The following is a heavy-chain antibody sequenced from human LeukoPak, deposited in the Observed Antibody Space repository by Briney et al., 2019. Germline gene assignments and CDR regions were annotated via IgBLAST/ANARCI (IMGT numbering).Heavy chain of an antibody. J-gene: IGHJ4*02. CDR3: ARVSPGYSYGFDY. D-gene: IGHD5-18*01. CDR2: IYGGGST. V-gene: IGHV3-53*04. Sequence: RGSLRLSCAASGFTVSSNYMSWVRQAPGKGLEWVSVIYGGGSTYYADSVKGRFTISRHNSKNTLYLQMNSLRAEDTAVYYCARVSPGYSYGFDYWGQGTLVTASS. CDR1: GFTVSSNY.